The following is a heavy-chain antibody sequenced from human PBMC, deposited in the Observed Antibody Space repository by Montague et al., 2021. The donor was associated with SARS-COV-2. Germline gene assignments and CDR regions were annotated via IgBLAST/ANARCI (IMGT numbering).Heavy chain of an antibody. J-gene: IGHJ6*02. CDR1: GGSISSYY. D-gene: IGHD4-23*01. CDR2: IYHNGST. CDR3: ARGGGNSADYYNYTMDV. V-gene: IGHV4-59*01. Sequence: SETLSLTCTVSGGSISSYYWTWIRQPPGKGLESIGYIYHNGSTKYSPSLKSRVTISVDTSKNQFSLKLSSVSVVDTAVYYCARGGGNSADYYNYTMDVWGQGTTVTVFS.